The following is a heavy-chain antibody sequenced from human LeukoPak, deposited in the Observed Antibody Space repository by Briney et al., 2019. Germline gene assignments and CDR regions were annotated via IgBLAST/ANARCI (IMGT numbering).Heavy chain of an antibody. J-gene: IGHJ4*02. Sequence: AGGSLRLSCTGSGFSFGDYTITWVRQAPGKGLEWLGFIRTKAYGGTTEYAASVKGRFTISRDDFKSIAHLQMNSLKIEDTALYLCIRDVPSGGYSHGCFDYWGQGTLVTVSS. V-gene: IGHV3-49*04. CDR3: IRDVPSGGYSHGCFDY. CDR2: IRTKAYGGTT. D-gene: IGHD5-18*01. CDR1: GFSFGDYT.